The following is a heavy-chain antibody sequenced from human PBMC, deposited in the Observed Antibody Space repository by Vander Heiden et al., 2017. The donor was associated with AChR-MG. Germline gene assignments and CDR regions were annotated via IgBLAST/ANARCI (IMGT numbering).Heavy chain of an antibody. D-gene: IGHD2-21*01. CDR3: ARGHNAFDA. V-gene: IGHV3-72*01. J-gene: IGHJ3*01. CDR2: SRSKANRFTT. Sequence: EVQLVESGGGLVQPGGSLRLSCPGPGFTLRNHYMDWVRQAPGKGLEWVGRSRSKANRFTTEYAASVKGRFTISRDDSKNSLELQMNSLKIEDTAVYYCARGHNAFDAWGQGTMVTVSS. CDR1: GFTLRNHY.